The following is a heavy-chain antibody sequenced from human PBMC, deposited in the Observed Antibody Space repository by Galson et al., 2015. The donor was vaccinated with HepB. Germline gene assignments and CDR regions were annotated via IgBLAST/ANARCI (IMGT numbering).Heavy chain of an antibody. CDR3: ARDHPPFGVVTKAYYYYYYMDV. Sequence: SVKVSCKASGYTFTSYYMHWVRQAPGQGLEWMGIINPSGGSTSYAQKFQGRVTMTRDTSTSTVYMELSSLRSEDTAVYYCARDHPPFGVVTKAYYYYYYMDVWGKGTTVTVSS. D-gene: IGHD3-3*01. CDR2: INPSGGST. V-gene: IGHV1-46*01. J-gene: IGHJ6*03. CDR1: GYTFTSYY.